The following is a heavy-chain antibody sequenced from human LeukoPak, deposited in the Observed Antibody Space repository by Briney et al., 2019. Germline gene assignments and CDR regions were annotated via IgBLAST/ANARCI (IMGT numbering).Heavy chain of an antibody. CDR1: GASINSSGYY. D-gene: IGHD4-23*01. V-gene: IGHV4-31*03. CDR3: VRGMRSGGNSPWDS. J-gene: IGHJ4*02. Sequence: SETLSLTCTVSGASINSSGYYWSWTRQHRVKGLEWIGYIFYNGNTYYNPSVKSRVTISGDTSRNRFSLNLRSVTAADTAMYYCVRGMRSGGNSPWDSWGQGTLVTVSS. CDR2: IFYNGNT.